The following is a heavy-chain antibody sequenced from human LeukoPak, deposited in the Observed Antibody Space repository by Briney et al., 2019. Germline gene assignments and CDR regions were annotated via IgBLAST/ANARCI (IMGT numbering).Heavy chain of an antibody. V-gene: IGHV3-21*01. CDR3: ARGAVLQGNYDY. Sequence: SGGSLRLSCAAAGFTFSSSSMNWVRQTTGKALEWVSSISGESKYIYYADSVTGRFTISRNNTKNSLYLQMSTLRAEDTAVYHCARGAVLQGNYDYGGQGTQVTVSA. D-gene: IGHD3-10*01. CDR2: ISGESKYI. J-gene: IGHJ4*02. CDR1: GFTFSSSS.